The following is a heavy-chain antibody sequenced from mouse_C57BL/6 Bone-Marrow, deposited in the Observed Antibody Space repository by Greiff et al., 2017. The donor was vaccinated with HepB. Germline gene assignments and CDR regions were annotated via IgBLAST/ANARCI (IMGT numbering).Heavy chain of an antibody. J-gene: IGHJ2*01. Sequence: EVHLVESGGDLVKPGGSLKLSCAASGFTFSSYGMSWVRQTPDKRLEWVATISSGGSYTYYPDSVKGRFTISRGNAKNTLYLQMSSLKSEDTAMYYCARPLTGTGGYYFDYWGQGTTLTVSS. CDR3: ARPLTGTGGYYFDY. V-gene: IGHV5-6*01. CDR1: GFTFSSYG. CDR2: ISSGGSYT. D-gene: IGHD4-1*01.